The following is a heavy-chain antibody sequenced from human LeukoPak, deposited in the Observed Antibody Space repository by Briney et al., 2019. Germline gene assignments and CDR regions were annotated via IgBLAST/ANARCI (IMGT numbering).Heavy chain of an antibody. CDR1: GYSFTSYW. V-gene: IGHV5-51*01. J-gene: IGHJ4*02. D-gene: IGHD2-15*01. CDR2: IYPGDSDT. CDR3: ARSLLKGGGYFDY. Sequence: GESLKISCKGSGYSFTSYWIGWVRQMPGKGLEWVGIIYPGDSDTRYSPSFQGQVTISADKSISTAYLQWSSLKASDTATYYCARSLLKGGGYFDYWGQGTLVTVSS.